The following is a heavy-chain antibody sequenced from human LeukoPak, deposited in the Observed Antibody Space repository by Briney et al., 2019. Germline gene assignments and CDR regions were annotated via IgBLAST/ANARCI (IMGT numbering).Heavy chain of an antibody. CDR1: GFTFSTYG. Sequence: PGRSLRLSCAASGFTFSTYGMHWVRQAPGEGLEWVAVIWYDGSIEYYADSAKGRFTISRDNSKNTLYLQMNSLRAEDTAVYYCARGDYGGPGYWGQGTLVTVSS. CDR3: ARGDYGGPGY. J-gene: IGHJ4*02. CDR2: IWYDGSIE. V-gene: IGHV3-33*01. D-gene: IGHD4-23*01.